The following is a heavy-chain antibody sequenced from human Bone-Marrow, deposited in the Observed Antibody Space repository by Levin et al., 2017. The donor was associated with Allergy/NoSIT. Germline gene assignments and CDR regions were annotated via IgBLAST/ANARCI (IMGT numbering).Heavy chain of an antibody. CDR2: ISGSGGST. CDR3: AKEAPRSSSGDFDREEFYYYYYGMNG. J-gene: IGHJ6*02. D-gene: IGHD6-13*01. V-gene: IGHV3-23*01. CDR1: GFTFSSYA. Sequence: GGSLRLSCAASGFTFSSYAMSWGRQAPGKGLEWVSAISGSGGSTYYADSVKGRFTISRDNSKNTLYLQMNSLRAEDTAVYYCAKEAPRSSSGDFDREEFYYYYYGMNGWGQGTTVTVSS.